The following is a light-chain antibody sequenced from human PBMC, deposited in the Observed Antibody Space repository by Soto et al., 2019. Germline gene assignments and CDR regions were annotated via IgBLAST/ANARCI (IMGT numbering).Light chain of an antibody. Sequence: DIQMTQSPTSLSASVGDRVTITCRASQGIRNYVAWYQQIPGKAPKLLIYAASPLQSGVPSRFSGSGSGTDFTLTINGLQLEDVATYSCQKYSSVPVFGPGTKVEIK. J-gene: IGKJ3*01. CDR2: AAS. CDR3: QKYSSVPV. CDR1: QGIRNY. V-gene: IGKV1-27*01.